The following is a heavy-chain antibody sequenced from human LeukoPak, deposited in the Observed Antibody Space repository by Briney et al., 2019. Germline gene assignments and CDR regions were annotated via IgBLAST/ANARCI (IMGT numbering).Heavy chain of an antibody. V-gene: IGHV4-59*01. J-gene: IGHJ4*02. CDR3: ARVTPEVIDYYDSSGYFDS. Sequence: SETLSLTCTVSGGSISSYYWSWIRQPPGKGLEWIGYIYYSGSTNYNPSLKSRVTISLDTSKKQFSLKLSSVPAADTAVYYCARVTPEVIDYYDSSGYFDSWGPGKLVTVSS. CDR1: GGSISSYY. CDR2: IYYSGST. D-gene: IGHD3-22*01.